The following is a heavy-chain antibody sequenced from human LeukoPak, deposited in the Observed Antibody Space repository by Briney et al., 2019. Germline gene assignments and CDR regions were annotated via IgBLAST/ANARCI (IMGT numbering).Heavy chain of an antibody. D-gene: IGHD2-2*01. Sequence: XGPLXLSCAASGFTFSSYWMSWVRQAPGKGLEWVANIKQDGSEKYYVDSVKGRFTISRDNAKNSLYLQMNSLRAEDTAVYYCARDAYQLLSYYYYYYMDVWGKGTTVTVSS. CDR1: GFTFSSYW. CDR3: ARDAYQLLSYYYYYYMDV. CDR2: IKQDGSEK. J-gene: IGHJ6*03. V-gene: IGHV3-7*01.